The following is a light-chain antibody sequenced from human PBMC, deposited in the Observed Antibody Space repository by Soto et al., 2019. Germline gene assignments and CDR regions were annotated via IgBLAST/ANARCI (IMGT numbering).Light chain of an antibody. CDR1: QSISSY. J-gene: IGKJ3*01. CDR3: QQRSTWPLT. V-gene: IGKV3-11*01. Sequence: EIVLTQSPATLSLSPGERATLSCRASQSISSYLAWYQQKPDQTPTLLIYDASNRATGIPARFSGSWFGTDFMLTISSLEPEDFTVYYCQQRSTWPLTFGPGTKVDIK. CDR2: DAS.